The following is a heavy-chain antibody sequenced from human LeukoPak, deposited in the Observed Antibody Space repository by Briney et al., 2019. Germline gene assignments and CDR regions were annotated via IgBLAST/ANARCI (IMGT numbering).Heavy chain of an antibody. CDR2: INPSGGST. CDR3: AREPVVVPVAFKVDGMDV. CDR1: GYTFTSHY. J-gene: IGHJ6*02. D-gene: IGHD2-2*01. V-gene: IGHV1-46*01. Sequence: ASVKVSCKATGYTFTSHYMHWVRQAPGQGLEWMGVINPSGGSTSYAQKFQGRVTMTRDTSTSTVYMELSSLRSEDTAVYYCAREPVVVPVAFKVDGMDVWGQGTTVTVSS.